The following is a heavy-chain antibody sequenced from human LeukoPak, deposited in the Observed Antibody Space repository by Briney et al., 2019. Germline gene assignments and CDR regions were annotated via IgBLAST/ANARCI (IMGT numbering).Heavy chain of an antibody. CDR2: ISWNSGSI. CDR3: AKLFGSGTYNNFFHY. CDR1: GFTFDDYA. Sequence: GRSLRLSCAASGFTFDDYAMHWVRQAPGKGLEWVSGISWNSGSIGYADSVKGRFTISRDNAKNSLYLQMNSLRPEDTAIYYCAKLFGSGTYNNFFHYWGQGTLVTVFS. V-gene: IGHV3-9*01. D-gene: IGHD3-10*01. J-gene: IGHJ4*02.